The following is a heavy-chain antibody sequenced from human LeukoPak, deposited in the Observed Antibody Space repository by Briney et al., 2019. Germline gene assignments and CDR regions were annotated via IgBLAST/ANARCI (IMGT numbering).Heavy chain of an antibody. V-gene: IGHV3-53*01. J-gene: IGHJ6*02. D-gene: IGHD3-10*01. CDR3: ATDASGITHHAMDV. Sequence: GGFLRLSCAASGFTVSSNYMSWVRQAPGKGLEWVSVIYSGGSTYYADSVKGRFTISRDNSKNTLYLQMNSLRAEDTAVYYCATDASGITHHAMDVWGQGTTVTVSS. CDR2: IYSGGST. CDR1: GFTVSSNY.